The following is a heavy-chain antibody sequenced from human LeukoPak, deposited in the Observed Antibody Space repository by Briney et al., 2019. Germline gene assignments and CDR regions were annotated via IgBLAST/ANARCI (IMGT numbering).Heavy chain of an antibody. V-gene: IGHV3-48*03. CDR3: AKDAQFTMVRGVLGYMDV. CDR1: GFTFSSYE. CDR2: ISSSGSTI. Sequence: GGSLRLSCAASGFTFSSYEMNWVRQAPGKGLEWVSYISSSGSTIYYADSVKGRFTISRDNSKNTLYLQMNSLRAEDTAVYYCAKDAQFTMVRGVLGYMDVWGKGTTVTISS. D-gene: IGHD3-10*01. J-gene: IGHJ6*03.